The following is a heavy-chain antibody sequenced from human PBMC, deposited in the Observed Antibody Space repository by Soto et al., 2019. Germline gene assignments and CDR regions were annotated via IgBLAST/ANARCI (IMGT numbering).Heavy chain of an antibody. Sequence: SETLSLTCTVSGGSISSSSYYWGWIRQPPGKGLEWIGSIYYSGSTYYNPSLKSRVTISVDTSKNQFSLKLSSVTAADTAVYYCARHDSTLSHQETNYYDSSGYYGAGDYWGQGTLVTGSS. D-gene: IGHD3-22*01. CDR2: IYYSGST. J-gene: IGHJ4*02. CDR1: GGSISSSSYY. V-gene: IGHV4-39*01. CDR3: ARHDSTLSHQETNYYDSSGYYGAGDY.